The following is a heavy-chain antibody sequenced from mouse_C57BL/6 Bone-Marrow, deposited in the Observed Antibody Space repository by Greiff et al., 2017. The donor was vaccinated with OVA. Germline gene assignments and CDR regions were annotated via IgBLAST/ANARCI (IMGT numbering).Heavy chain of an antibody. CDR1: GFTFSSYA. D-gene: IGHD1-1*01. J-gene: IGHJ4*01. CDR3: ARITTVYYAMDY. Sequence: EVQLVESGGGLVKPGGSLKLSCAASGFTFSSYAMSWVRQTPEKRLEWVATISDGGSYTYYPDNVKGRFTISRDNAKNNLYLQMSHLKSEDTAMYYCARITTVYYAMDYWGQGTSVTVSS. V-gene: IGHV5-4*01. CDR2: ISDGGSYT.